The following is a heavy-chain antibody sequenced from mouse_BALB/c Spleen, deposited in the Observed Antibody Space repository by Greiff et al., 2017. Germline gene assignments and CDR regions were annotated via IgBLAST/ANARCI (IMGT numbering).Heavy chain of an antibody. V-gene: IGHV5-4*02. Sequence: EVQVVESGGGLVKPGGSLKLSCAASGFTFSDYYMYWVRQTPEKRLEWVATISDGGSYTYYPDSVKGRFTISRDNAKNNLYLQMSSLKSEDTAMYYCARDGGDWGQGTLVTVSA. J-gene: IGHJ3*01. CDR3: ARDGGD. CDR2: ISDGGSYT. CDR1: GFTFSDYY.